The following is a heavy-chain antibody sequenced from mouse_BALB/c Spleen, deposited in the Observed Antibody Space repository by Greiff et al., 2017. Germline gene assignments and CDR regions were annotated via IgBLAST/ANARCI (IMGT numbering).Heavy chain of an antibody. Sequence: VESGGGLVKPGGSLKLSCAASGFTFSRYAMSWVRQTPEKRLEWVASISSGGRTYYPDSVKGRFTISRDNARNILYLQMSSLRSEDTAMYYCTRNLYGSRRDYYAMDYWGQGTSVTVSS. CDR2: ISSGGRT. D-gene: IGHD1-1*01. CDR1: GFTFSRYA. V-gene: IGHV5-6-5*01. J-gene: IGHJ4*01. CDR3: TRNLYGSRRDYYAMDY.